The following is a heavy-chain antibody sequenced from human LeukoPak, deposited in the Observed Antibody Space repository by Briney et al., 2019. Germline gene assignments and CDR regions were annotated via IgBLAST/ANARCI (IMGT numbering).Heavy chain of an antibody. J-gene: IGHJ4*02. CDR1: GFAFNEYT. CDR3: GKDLAGSYLLDY. CDR2: ITWDGATT. Sequence: GGSLRLSCVASGFAFNEYTMHWVRQAPGKGLEWVSLITWDGATTYYADSVKGRFIISRDNSKNSLYLQMNSLSTEDTALYCCGKDLAGSYLLDYWGQGTLVTVSS. V-gene: IGHV3-43*01. D-gene: IGHD1-26*01.